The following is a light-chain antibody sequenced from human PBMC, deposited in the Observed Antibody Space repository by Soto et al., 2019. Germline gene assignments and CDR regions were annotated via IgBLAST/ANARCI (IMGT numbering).Light chain of an antibody. J-gene: IGLJ2*01. CDR2: SNN. Sequence: QPVLTQPPSASGTPRQRVTISCSGSSSNIGSNTVNWYQQLPGTAPKLLIYSNNQRPSGVPDRFSGSKSGTSASLAISGLQSEDEADYYCAAWDDSLNGVVFGGGTKVTVL. V-gene: IGLV1-44*01. CDR3: AAWDDSLNGVV. CDR1: SSNIGSNT.